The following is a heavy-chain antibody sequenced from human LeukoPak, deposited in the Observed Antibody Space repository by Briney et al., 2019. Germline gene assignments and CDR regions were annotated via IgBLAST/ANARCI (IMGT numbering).Heavy chain of an antibody. V-gene: IGHV3-72*01. Sequence: GGSLRLSCAASGFTFSDHYMGWVRQAPGKGLEWAGRIRNKANSYTTEYAASVKGRFTILRDDSKNSLYLQMNSLETEDTAVYYCATGVATNVYWGQGTLVTVSS. CDR1: GFTFSDHY. J-gene: IGHJ4*02. CDR2: IRNKANSYTT. CDR3: ATGVATNVY. D-gene: IGHD5-12*01.